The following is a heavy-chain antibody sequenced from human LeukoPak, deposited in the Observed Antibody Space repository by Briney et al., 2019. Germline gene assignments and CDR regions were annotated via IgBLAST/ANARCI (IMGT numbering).Heavy chain of an antibody. CDR1: GFTFSSYG. V-gene: IGHV3-48*04. Sequence: GGSLRLSCAASGFTFSSYGMSWVRQAPGKGLEWVSYISSSGSTIYYADSVKGRFTISRDNAKNSLYLQMNSLRAEDTAVYYCATGGVGATTSYYYYYMDVWGKGTTVTTSS. CDR3: ATGGVGATTSYYYYYMDV. J-gene: IGHJ6*03. D-gene: IGHD1-26*01. CDR2: ISSSGSTI.